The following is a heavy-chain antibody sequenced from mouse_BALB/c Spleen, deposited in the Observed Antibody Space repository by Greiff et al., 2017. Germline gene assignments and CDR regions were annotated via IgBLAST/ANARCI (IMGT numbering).Heavy chain of an antibody. Sequence: QVQLKESGPSLVQPSQSLSITCTVSGFSLTSYGVHWVRQSPGKGLEWLGVIWRGGSTDYNAAFMSRLSITKDNSKSQVFFKMNSLQADDTAIYYCASPIYYDYDWFAYWGQGTLVTVSA. V-gene: IGHV2-5-1*01. CDR1: GFSLTSYG. CDR2: IWRGGST. CDR3: ASPIYYDYDWFAY. D-gene: IGHD2-4*01. J-gene: IGHJ3*01.